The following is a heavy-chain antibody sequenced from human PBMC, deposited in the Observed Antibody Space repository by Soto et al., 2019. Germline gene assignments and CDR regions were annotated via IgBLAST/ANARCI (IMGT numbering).Heavy chain of an antibody. CDR3: AADSFSKYEPP. CDR2: IVVGSGNT. D-gene: IGHD4-4*01. Sequence: QMQLVQSGPEVKKPGTSVKVSCKASGFTFTSSAVQWVRQAGGQRLEWIGWIVVGSGNTNYAQKFQERVTITRDMSTSTAYMELSSLRSEDTAVYYCAADSFSKYEPPWGQGTLVTVSS. V-gene: IGHV1-58*01. CDR1: GFTFTSSA. J-gene: IGHJ5*02.